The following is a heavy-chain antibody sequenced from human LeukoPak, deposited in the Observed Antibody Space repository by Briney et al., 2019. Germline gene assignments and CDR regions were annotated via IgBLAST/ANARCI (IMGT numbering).Heavy chain of an antibody. Sequence: SETLSLTCTVSGGSISSSSYYWGWIRQPPGKGLEWIGSIYYSGSTYYNPSLKSRVTISVDTSKNQFSLKLSSVTAADTAVYYCALGDYGTGFDYWGQGTLVTVSS. CDR3: ALGDYGTGFDY. CDR2: IYYSGST. CDR1: GGSISSSSYY. V-gene: IGHV4-39*07. D-gene: IGHD4-17*01. J-gene: IGHJ4*02.